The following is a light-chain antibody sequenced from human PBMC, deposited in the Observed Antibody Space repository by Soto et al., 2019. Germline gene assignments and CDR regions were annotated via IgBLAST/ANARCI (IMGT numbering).Light chain of an antibody. Sequence: DIVMAQSPLSLPVTPGEPASISCRSSQSLLHSNGYNYLDWYLQKPGQSPQLLIYLGSNRSSGVPDRFSGSGSGTDFTLKISRLEAEDVGVYYCMQPLQTPRTLGQGTKVDIK. CDR2: LGS. J-gene: IGKJ1*01. CDR1: QSLLHSNGYNY. V-gene: IGKV2-28*01. CDR3: MQPLQTPRT.